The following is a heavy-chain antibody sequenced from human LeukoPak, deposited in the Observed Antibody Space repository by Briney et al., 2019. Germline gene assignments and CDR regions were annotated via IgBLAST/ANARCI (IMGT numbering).Heavy chain of an antibody. J-gene: IGHJ4*02. Sequence: PGGSLRLSCAASGFTFSTYGMHWVRQAPGKGLEWVAVISYDGSNKYYADSVKGRFTISRDNSKNTLYLQMNSLRAEDTAVYYCARGRQWLADYWGQGTLVTVSS. V-gene: IGHV3-30*19. D-gene: IGHD6-19*01. CDR2: ISYDGSNK. CDR3: ARGRQWLADY. CDR1: GFTFSTYG.